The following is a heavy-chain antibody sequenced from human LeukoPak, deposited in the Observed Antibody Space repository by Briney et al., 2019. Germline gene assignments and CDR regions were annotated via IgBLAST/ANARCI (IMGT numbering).Heavy chain of an antibody. D-gene: IGHD3-3*01. CDR2: IYSGGST. CDR3: AKNFWSDKYYYYYMDV. J-gene: IGHJ6*03. Sequence: GGSLRPSCAASGFTVSSNYMSWVRQAPGKGLEWVSVIYSGGSTYYADSVKGRFTISRDNSKNTLYLQMNSLRADDTAVYYCAKNFWSDKYYYYYMDVWGKGTTVTVSS. CDR1: GFTVSSNY. V-gene: IGHV3-53*01.